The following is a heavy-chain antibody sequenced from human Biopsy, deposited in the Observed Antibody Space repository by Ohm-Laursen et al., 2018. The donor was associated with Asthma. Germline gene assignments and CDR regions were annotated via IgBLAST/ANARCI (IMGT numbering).Heavy chain of an antibody. CDR1: GFKFDEYT. Sequence: SLRLSCTASGFKFDEYTMHWVRQAQGKGLEWVSGISWNGATIGYADSVEGRFTISRDNAKNPVFPPMDSLRPEDTAFYYCAKVRSDWVITESFDYWGQGILVTVSS. CDR2: ISWNGATI. D-gene: IGHD3-22*01. J-gene: IGHJ4*02. CDR3: AKVRSDWVITESFDY. V-gene: IGHV3-9*01.